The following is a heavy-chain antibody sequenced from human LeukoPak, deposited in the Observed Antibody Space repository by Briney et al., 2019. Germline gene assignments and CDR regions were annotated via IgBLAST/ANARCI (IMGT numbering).Heavy chain of an antibody. V-gene: IGHV3-74*01. CDR3: ARDGYNYFDY. Sequence: GGSLRLSCAASGFTFSSYWMHWVRQAPGKGLVRVSRINTDGSSTSYADSVKGRFTISRDNAKNTLYLQMNSLRAEDTAVYYCARDGYNYFDYWGQGTLVTVSS. CDR1: GFTFSSYW. CDR2: INTDGSST. J-gene: IGHJ4*02. D-gene: IGHD5-18*01.